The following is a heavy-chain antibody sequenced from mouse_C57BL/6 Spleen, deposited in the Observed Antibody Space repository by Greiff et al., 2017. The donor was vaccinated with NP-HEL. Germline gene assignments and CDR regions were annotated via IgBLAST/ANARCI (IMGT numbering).Heavy chain of an antibody. CDR3: AREEGIYYGNYGFAY. D-gene: IGHD2-1*01. Sequence: VQLQQPGTELVKPGASVKLSCKASGYPFTSYWMHWVKQRHGQGLEWIGNINPSNGGTNYNEKFKSKATLTVAKYSSTAYMQLSSLTSEDAAVYNCAREEGIYYGNYGFAYWGQGTLVTVSA. CDR2: INPSNGGT. J-gene: IGHJ3*01. V-gene: IGHV1-53*01. CDR1: GYPFTSYW.